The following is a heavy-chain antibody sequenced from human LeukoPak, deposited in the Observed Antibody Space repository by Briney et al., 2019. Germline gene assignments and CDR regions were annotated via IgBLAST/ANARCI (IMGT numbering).Heavy chain of an antibody. CDR2: IKQDGTEK. Sequence: PGGSLRLSCAASGFTFSTYWMSWVRQAPGNGLEWVANIKQDGTEKYYVDSLEGRFTISRDNAKNSLYLQMNSLRAEDTAVYYCARGPYYNFWSGQDYWGQGTLVTVSS. CDR3: ARGPYYNFWSGQDY. D-gene: IGHD3-3*01. CDR1: GFTFSTYW. V-gene: IGHV3-7*04. J-gene: IGHJ4*02.